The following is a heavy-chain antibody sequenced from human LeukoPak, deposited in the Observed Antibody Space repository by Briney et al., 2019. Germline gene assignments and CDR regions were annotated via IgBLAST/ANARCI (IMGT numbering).Heavy chain of an antibody. Sequence: GGSLRLSCAASGFTFSSYSMNWVRQAPGKGLEWVSYISSSSSTIYYADSVKGRFTISRDNAKNSLYLQVNSLRAEDTAVYYCARRSDYDAFDIWGQGTMVTVSS. D-gene: IGHD3-16*01. J-gene: IGHJ3*02. CDR2: ISSSSSTI. CDR1: GFTFSSYS. V-gene: IGHV3-48*04. CDR3: ARRSDYDAFDI.